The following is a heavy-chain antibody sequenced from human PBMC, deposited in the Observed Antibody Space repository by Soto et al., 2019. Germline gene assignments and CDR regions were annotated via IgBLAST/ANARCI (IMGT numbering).Heavy chain of an antibody. CDR3: ARDKITGLFDY. D-gene: IGHD2-8*02. CDR1: GGSFSGYY. J-gene: IGHJ4*02. CDR2: INHSGST. V-gene: IGHV4-34*01. Sequence: QVQLQQWGAGLLKPSETLSLTCAVYGGSFSGYYWTWIRQPPGTGLEWIGEINHSGSTNYNPSLKRXVTISVDTSKTQFSLKLTSVTAADTAVYYCARDKITGLFDYWGQGTLVTVSS.